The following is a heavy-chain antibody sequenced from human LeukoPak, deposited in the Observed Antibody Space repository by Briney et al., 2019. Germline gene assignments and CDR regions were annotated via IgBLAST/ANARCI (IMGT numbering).Heavy chain of an antibody. J-gene: IGHJ1*01. CDR3: ARDGDYSNLRYDTEYFQH. Sequence: EASVKVSCKASGYTFTSYGISWVRQAPGQGLEWMGWISAYNGNTNYAQKLQGRVTMTTDTSTSTAYMELRSLRSDDTAVYYCARDGDYSNLRYDTEYFQHWGQGTLVTVSS. V-gene: IGHV1-18*01. CDR2: ISAYNGNT. CDR1: GYTFTSYG. D-gene: IGHD4-11*01.